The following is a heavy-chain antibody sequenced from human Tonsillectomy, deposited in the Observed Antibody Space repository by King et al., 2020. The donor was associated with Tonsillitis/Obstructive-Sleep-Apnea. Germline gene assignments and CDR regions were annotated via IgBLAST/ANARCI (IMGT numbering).Heavy chain of an antibody. D-gene: IGHD2-2*01. CDR3: ARVVEDIVVVPDYYYYYMDV. V-gene: IGHV3-11*05. Sequence: VQLVESGGGVVKPGGSLRLSCAVSGFTFRDYYKHWIRQVHGKGLEWGAYSSDSVSYINYAVSVKGRFTISRDNAESSLYLQMNSLRAEDTAVYYCARVVEDIVVVPDYYYYYMDVWGKGTTVTVSS. CDR1: GFTFRDYY. J-gene: IGHJ6*03. CDR2: SSDSVSYI.